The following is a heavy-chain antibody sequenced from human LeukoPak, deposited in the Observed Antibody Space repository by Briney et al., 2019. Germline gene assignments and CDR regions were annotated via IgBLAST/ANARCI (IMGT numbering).Heavy chain of an antibody. CDR3: ARDGRAAADTDY. D-gene: IGHD6-13*01. V-gene: IGHV3-21*01. CDR2: ISSSSSYI. Sequence: GGSLRLSCAASGFTFSSYSMNWVRQAPGKGLEWVSSISSSSSYIYYADSVKGRFTISRDNAKNSLYLQMNSLRAEDTAVYYCARDGRAAADTDYWGQGTLVTVSS. CDR1: GFTFSSYS. J-gene: IGHJ4*02.